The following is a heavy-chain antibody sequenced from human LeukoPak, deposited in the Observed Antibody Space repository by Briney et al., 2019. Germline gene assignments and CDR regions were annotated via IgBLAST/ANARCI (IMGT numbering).Heavy chain of an antibody. V-gene: IGHV1-69*13. Sequence: SVKVSCKASGGTFSSYAISWVRQAPGQGLEWMGGIIPIFGTANYAQKFQGRVTITADESTSTAYMELSSLRSEDTAVYYCARGRSSSSVGAYYYYYMDVWGEGTTVTVSS. CDR1: GGTFSSYA. D-gene: IGHD6-6*01. CDR3: ARGRSSSSVGAYYYYYMDV. CDR2: IIPIFGTA. J-gene: IGHJ6*03.